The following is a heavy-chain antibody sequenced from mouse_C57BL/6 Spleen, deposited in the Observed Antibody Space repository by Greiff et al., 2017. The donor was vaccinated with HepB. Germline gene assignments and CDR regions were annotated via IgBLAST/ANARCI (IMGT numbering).Heavy chain of an antibody. CDR3: ARDWDCYFDV. CDR2: ISSGSSTI. D-gene: IGHD4-1*01. V-gene: IGHV5-17*01. Sequence: EVKLMESGGGLVKPGGSLKLSCAASGFTFSDYGMHWVRQAPEKGLEWVAYISSGSSTIYYADTVKGRFTISRDNAKNTLFLQMTSLRSEDTAMYYCARDWDCYFDVWGTGTTVTVSS. CDR1: GFTFSDYG. J-gene: IGHJ1*03.